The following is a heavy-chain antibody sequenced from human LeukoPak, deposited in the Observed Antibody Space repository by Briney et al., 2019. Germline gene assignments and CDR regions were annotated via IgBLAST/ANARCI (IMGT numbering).Heavy chain of an antibody. J-gene: IGHJ4*02. D-gene: IGHD3-22*01. Sequence: GGSLRLSCAASGFTFSSYAMHWVRQTPGKGLEWVAVMSSDGSKKYYADSVKGRFTISRDNSKNTLYLQMNSLRAEDTAVYYCARNNMIVGYFDYWGQGTLVTVSS. CDR2: MSSDGSKK. V-gene: IGHV3-30-3*01. CDR1: GFTFSSYA. CDR3: ARNNMIVGYFDY.